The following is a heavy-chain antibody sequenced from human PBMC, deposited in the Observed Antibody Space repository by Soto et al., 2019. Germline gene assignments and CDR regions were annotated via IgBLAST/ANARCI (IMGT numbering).Heavy chain of an antibody. V-gene: IGHV4-34*01. Sequence: SETLSLTCAVYGGSFSGYSWSWIRQPPGKGLEWIGEIYHNGSTNYNPSLKSRVTISVDTSKNQFSLKLSSVTAADTAVYYCARDYCPGYTSDCQGRGNWFDPWGQGALVTVS. CDR3: ARDYCPGYTSDCQGRGNWFDP. CDR1: GGSFSGYS. D-gene: IGHD6-19*01. J-gene: IGHJ5*02. CDR2: IYHNGST.